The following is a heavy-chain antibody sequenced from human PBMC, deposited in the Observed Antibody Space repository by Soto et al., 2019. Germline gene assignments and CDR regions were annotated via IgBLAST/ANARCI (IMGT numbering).Heavy chain of an antibody. V-gene: IGHV4-34*01. D-gene: IGHD4-17*01. J-gene: IGHJ6*02. Sequence: SETLSLTCAVYSGSFSGYYYSWIRQPPGKGLEWIGSISHSGTTSYSPSPTSRVSISVDTSKNQVSLKLTSVTAADTAVYFCARVTMVIRDSDHFGVDVWGHGTTVTVSS. CDR1: SGSFSGYY. CDR3: ARVTMVIRDSDHFGVDV. CDR2: ISHSGTT.